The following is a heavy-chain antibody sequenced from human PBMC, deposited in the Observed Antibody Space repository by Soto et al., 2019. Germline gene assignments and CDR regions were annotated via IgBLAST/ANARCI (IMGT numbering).Heavy chain of an antibody. Sequence: SETLSLTCTVSGDSISSYYWSWIRQPPGKGLEWLGHIYNSGSTNYNPSLKSRVTISVDTSKKQISLKLTSVTAADTAVYYCATYDYSNHYFDCWGQGTLVTVSS. D-gene: IGHD4-4*01. J-gene: IGHJ4*02. V-gene: IGHV4-59*01. CDR1: GDSISSYY. CDR2: IYNSGST. CDR3: ATYDYSNHYFDC.